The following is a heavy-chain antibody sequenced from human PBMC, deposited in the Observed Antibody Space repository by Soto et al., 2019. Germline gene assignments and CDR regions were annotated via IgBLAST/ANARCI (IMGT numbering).Heavy chain of an antibody. CDR2: IRATPAGGTA. D-gene: IGHD2-15*01. Sequence: ESGGGLIQAGRSLRLSCATSGFTFGDFALTWVRQAPGRGLEWVSFIRATPAGGTAAYAASVKGRFTMSRDASKSTAYLEMNSLKTEDTAVYYCARIGPEAALRWFFDYWGQGTLVTVSS. V-gene: IGHV3-49*04. CDR3: ARIGPEAALRWFFDY. J-gene: IGHJ4*02. CDR1: GFTFGDFA.